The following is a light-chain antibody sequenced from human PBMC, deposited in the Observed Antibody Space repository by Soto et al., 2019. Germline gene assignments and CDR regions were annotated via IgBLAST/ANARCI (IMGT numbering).Light chain of an antibody. CDR2: AAS. J-gene: IGKJ2*01. Sequence: DIQMTQSPSSLSASVGDRVTISCRASQSISGCLNWFQQKPGKAPKLLIYAASTLQSGVPSRFSGSGSGTDFTLTISSQQPEDFATYYCQQSYSTPMYTFGQGTKLEIK. V-gene: IGKV1-39*01. CDR1: QSISGC. CDR3: QQSYSTPMYT.